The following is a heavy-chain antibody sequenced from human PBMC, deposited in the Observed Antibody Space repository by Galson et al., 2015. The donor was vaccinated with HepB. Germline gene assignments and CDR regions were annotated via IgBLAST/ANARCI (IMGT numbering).Heavy chain of an antibody. CDR2: ISAYNGNT. J-gene: IGHJ5*02. V-gene: IGHV1-18*01. D-gene: IGHD5-18*01. Sequence: RQAPGQGLEWMGWISAYNGNTNYAQKLQGRVTMTTDTSTSTAYMELRSLRSDDTAVYYCARDHGYSYGFDPWGQGTLVTVSS. CDR3: ARDHGYSYGFDP.